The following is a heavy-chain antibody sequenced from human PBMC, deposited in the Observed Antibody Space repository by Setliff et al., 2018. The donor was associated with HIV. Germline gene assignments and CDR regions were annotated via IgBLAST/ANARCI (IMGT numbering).Heavy chain of an antibody. CDR1: GYVFTNYW. D-gene: IGHD3-3*01. J-gene: IGHJ5*02. V-gene: IGHV5-51*01. Sequence: PGESLKISCKSSGYVFTNYWIGWVRQMPGKGLEWMGIISPDDSDTRYSPSFQGHVTISADKSAFTAYLQWSSLKASDTAIYYCARHFGISYRSPFDPWGQGTLVTVSS. CDR3: ARHFGISYRSPFDP. CDR2: ISPDDSDT.